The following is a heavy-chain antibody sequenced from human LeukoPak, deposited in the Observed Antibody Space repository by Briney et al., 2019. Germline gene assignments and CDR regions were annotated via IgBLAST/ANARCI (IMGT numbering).Heavy chain of an antibody. Sequence: SETLSLTCTVSGGSISSYYWSWIRQPPGKGLEWIGYIYYSGSTNYNPSLKSRVTISVDTSKNQFSLKLSSVTAADTAVYYCARGQLAAAGSDDAFDIWGQGTMVTVSS. CDR1: GGSISSYY. J-gene: IGHJ3*02. V-gene: IGHV4-59*01. CDR3: ARGQLAAAGSDDAFDI. CDR2: IYYSGST. D-gene: IGHD6-25*01.